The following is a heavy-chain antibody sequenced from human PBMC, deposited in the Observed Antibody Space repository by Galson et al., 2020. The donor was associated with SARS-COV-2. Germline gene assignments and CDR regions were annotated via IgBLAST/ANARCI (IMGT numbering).Heavy chain of an antibody. Sequence: GESLKISCAASGFTFSTCGMHWVRQAPGKGLEWVAFMSYDGSYKYYADSVKGRFTISRDNSEHTLYLQMNSLRAEDTAVYYCAKESDAFDIWGQGTMVSVSS. CDR1: GFTFSTCG. V-gene: IGHV3-30*18. J-gene: IGHJ3*02. CDR3: AKESDAFDI. CDR2: MSYDGSYK.